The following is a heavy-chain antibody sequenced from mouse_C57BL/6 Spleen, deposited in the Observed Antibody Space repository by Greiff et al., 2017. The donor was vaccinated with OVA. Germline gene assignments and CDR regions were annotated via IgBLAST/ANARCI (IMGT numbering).Heavy chain of an antibody. Sequence: EVMLVESGPGMVKPSQSLSLTCTVTGYSITSGYDWHWIRHFPGNKLEWMGYISYSGSTNYNPSLKSRISITHDTSKNHFFLKLNSVTTEDTATYYCARGYDGYYGFAYWGQGTLVTVSA. CDR1: GYSITSGYD. CDR3: ARGYDGYYGFAY. V-gene: IGHV3-1*01. CDR2: ISYSGST. D-gene: IGHD2-3*01. J-gene: IGHJ3*01.